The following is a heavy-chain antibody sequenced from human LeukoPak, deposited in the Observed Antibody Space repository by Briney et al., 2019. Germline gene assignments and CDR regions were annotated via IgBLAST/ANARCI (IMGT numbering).Heavy chain of an antibody. CDR3: AKDKDGLGSFDI. CDR2: ISWNSGSI. J-gene: IGHJ3*02. V-gene: IGHV3-9*01. D-gene: IGHD3-10*01. Sequence: GGSLRLSCAASGFTFDDYAMHWVRQAPGKGLEWVSGISWNSGSIGYADSVKGRFTISRDNAKNSLYLQMNSLRAEDTALYYCAKDKDGLGSFDIWGQGTMVTVSS. CDR1: GFTFDDYA.